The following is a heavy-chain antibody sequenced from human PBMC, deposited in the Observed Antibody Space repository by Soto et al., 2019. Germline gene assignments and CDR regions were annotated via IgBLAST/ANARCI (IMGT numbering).Heavy chain of an antibody. CDR2: IIPIFGTA. CDR1: GGTFSSYA. Sequence: ASVKVSCKASGGTFSSYAISWVRQAPGQGLEWMGGIIPIFGTANYAQKFQGRVTITADESTSTAYMELSSLRSEDTAVYYCAANYYDSSGRSDYWGQGTLVTVSS. D-gene: IGHD3-22*01. CDR3: AANYYDSSGRSDY. J-gene: IGHJ4*02. V-gene: IGHV1-69*13.